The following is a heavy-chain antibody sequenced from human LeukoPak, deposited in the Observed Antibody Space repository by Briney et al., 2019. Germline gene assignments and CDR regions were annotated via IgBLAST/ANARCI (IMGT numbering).Heavy chain of an antibody. Sequence: ASVKVSCKASGYTFTGYYMHWVRQAPGQGLEWMGIINPSGGSTSYAQKFQGRVTMTRDTSTSTVYMELSSLRSEDTAVYYCARDTLRSKVLLWFGDPVYYGMDVWGQGTTVTVSS. CDR3: ARDTLRSKVLLWFGDPVYYGMDV. CDR2: INPSGGST. V-gene: IGHV1-46*01. J-gene: IGHJ6*02. D-gene: IGHD3-10*01. CDR1: GYTFTGYY.